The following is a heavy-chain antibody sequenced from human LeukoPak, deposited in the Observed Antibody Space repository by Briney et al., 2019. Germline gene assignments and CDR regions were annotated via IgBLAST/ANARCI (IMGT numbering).Heavy chain of an antibody. J-gene: IGHJ4*02. D-gene: IGHD3-22*01. Sequence: SVKVSCKTSGYTFVNYAISWVRQAPGQGLEWMGRIIPILGIANYAQKFQGRVTITADKSTSTAYMELSSLRSEDTAVYYCARHGDSSGYLFSYWGQGTLVTVSS. CDR1: GYTFVNYA. CDR2: IIPILGIA. V-gene: IGHV1-69*04. CDR3: ARHGDSSGYLFSY.